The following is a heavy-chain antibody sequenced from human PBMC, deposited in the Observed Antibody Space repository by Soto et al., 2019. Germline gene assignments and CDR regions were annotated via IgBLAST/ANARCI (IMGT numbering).Heavy chain of an antibody. J-gene: IGHJ4*02. CDR3: ARDCTSTICYRPIDY. V-gene: IGHV3-23*01. Sequence: PGGSLRLSCAASGFTFSSYAMSWVRQAPGKGLEWVSAISGSGTYYSDSVKGRFTISRDNSKNTLYLQMNSLRAEDTAVYYCARDCTSTICYRPIDYWGQGTLVTVSS. CDR2: ISGSGT. D-gene: IGHD2-2*01. CDR1: GFTFSSYA.